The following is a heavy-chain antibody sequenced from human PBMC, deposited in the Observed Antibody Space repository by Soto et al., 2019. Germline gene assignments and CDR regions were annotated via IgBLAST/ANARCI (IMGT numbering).Heavy chain of an antibody. J-gene: IGHJ6*02. CDR1: GFTFMTYA. V-gene: IGHV3-23*01. Sequence: GGSLRLSCASSGFTFMTYAMRWVRQAPGKGLEWVSVISGSTGKTYYADSVKGRFTISRDNSKNTLSLQMNSLRGEDTAVYFCAKNRGSGSPYYYNMEVWGQGTMVTVSS. D-gene: IGHD3-10*01. CDR3: AKNRGSGSPYYYNMEV. CDR2: ISGSTGKT.